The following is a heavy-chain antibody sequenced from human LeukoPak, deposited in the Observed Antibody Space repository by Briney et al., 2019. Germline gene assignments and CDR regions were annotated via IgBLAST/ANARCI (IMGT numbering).Heavy chain of an antibody. CDR2: INHSGST. CDR3: ARGPIKLRPWYSSSWNYNWFDP. D-gene: IGHD6-13*01. Sequence: SGTLSLTCAVSGGSISSSNWWSWVRQPPGKGLEWIGEINHSGSTNYNPSLKSRVTISVDTSKNQFSLKLSSVTAADTAVYYCARGPIKLRPWYSSSWNYNWFDPWGQGTLVTVSS. J-gene: IGHJ5*02. V-gene: IGHV4-4*02. CDR1: GGSISSSNW.